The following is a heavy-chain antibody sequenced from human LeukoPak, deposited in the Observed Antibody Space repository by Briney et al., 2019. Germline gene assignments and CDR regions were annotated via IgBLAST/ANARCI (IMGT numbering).Heavy chain of an antibody. V-gene: IGHV3-23*01. J-gene: IGHJ6*03. D-gene: IGHD1-26*01. CDR1: GFTVSSNY. CDR3: VKGAKYSGSSVDYFYMDV. Sequence: GGSLRLSCAASGFTVSSNYMSWVRQAPGKGLEWVAVISGIGDNTYHADSVKGRFIISRDNSNNTLSVQMNSLRAEDTAVYYCVKGAKYSGSSVDYFYMDVWAKGTTVTVSS. CDR2: ISGIGDNT.